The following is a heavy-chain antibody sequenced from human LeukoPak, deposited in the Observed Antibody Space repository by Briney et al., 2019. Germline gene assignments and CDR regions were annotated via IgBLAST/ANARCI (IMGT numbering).Heavy chain of an antibody. CDR2: IIPIFGTA. V-gene: IGHV1-69*13. J-gene: IGHJ5*02. Sequence: ASVKVSCKASGGTFSSYAISWVRQAPGQGLEWMGGIIPIFGTANYAQKFQGRVTITADESTSTAYMELSSLRSEDTAVYYCARGHSASKWFDPWGQGTLVTVSS. CDR3: ARGHSASKWFDP. D-gene: IGHD3-10*01. CDR1: GGTFSSYA.